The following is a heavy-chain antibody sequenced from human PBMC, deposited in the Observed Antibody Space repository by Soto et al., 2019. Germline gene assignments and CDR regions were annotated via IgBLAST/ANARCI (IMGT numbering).Heavy chain of an antibody. V-gene: IGHV1-46*03. J-gene: IGHJ6*03. CDR2: INPSGGST. CDR3: ARGAEDGDYDHYMDV. Sequence: ASVKVSCKASGYTFTSYYMHWVRQAPGQGLEWMGIINPSGGSTSYAQKFQGRVTMTRDTSTSTVYMELSSLRSEDTAVYYCARGAEDGDYDHYMDVWGKGTTVTVSS. D-gene: IGHD4-17*01. CDR1: GYTFTSYY.